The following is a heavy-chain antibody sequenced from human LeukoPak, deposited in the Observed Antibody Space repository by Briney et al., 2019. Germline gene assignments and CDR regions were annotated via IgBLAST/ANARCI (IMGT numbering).Heavy chain of an antibody. CDR2: ICPMSKRI. CDR1: GFTFSGYS. V-gene: IGHV3-48*02. J-gene: IGHJ4*02. D-gene: IGHD6-13*01. Sequence: GGGLRLSCAASGFTFSGYSMNWVRQAPGKGLKWVSYICPMSKRIHYAESVKGRFTISRDNAKNSLYLQMNSLRDEDTALYYCARAAYSRSPDYWGQGTLGTLSS. CDR3: ARAAYSRSPDY.